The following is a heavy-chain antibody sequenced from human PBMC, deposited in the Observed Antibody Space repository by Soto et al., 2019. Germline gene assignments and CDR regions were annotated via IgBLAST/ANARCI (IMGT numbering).Heavy chain of an antibody. CDR2: IYYSGST. CDR1: GGSISSGDYY. CDR3: ARGSYYYDLESYFSPPEY. J-gene: IGHJ4*02. Sequence: TLSLTCTVSGGSISSGDYYWSWIRQPPGKGLEWIGYIYYSGSTYYNPSLKSRVTISVDTSKNQFSLKLSSVTAADTAVYYCARGSYYYDLESYFSPPEYWGQGMLVTVSS. D-gene: IGHD3-10*01. V-gene: IGHV4-30-4*01.